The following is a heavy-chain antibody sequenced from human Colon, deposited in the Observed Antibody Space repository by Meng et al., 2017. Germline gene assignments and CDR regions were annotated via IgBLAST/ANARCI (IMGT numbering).Heavy chain of an antibody. CDR3: TAKAVAVPADS. CDR1: GVSITSTYW. Sequence: SETLSLTCTVSGVSITSTYWWCWVRQPPGKRLEWTGEISHGGSTNYNPSLHGRITISLDNSKNQFSLHLNSVTDADTAVYCCTAKAVAVPADSWGQGALVTVSS. CDR2: ISHGGST. J-gene: IGHJ5*01. V-gene: IGHV4-4*01. D-gene: IGHD6-19*01.